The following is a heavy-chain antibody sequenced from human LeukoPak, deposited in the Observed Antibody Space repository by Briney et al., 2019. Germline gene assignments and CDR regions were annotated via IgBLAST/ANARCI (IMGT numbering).Heavy chain of an antibody. J-gene: IGHJ1*01. CDR2: IYYSGST. CDR3: ARTSRDGYNLKYFQY. D-gene: IGHD5-24*01. Sequence: SETLSLTCTVSGGSISSYYWSWIRQPPGKGLEWIGYIYYSGSTNYNPSLKSRVTISVDTSKNQFSLKLSSVTAADTAVYYCARTSRDGYNLKYFQYWGQGTLVTVSS. CDR1: GGSISSYY. V-gene: IGHV4-59*08.